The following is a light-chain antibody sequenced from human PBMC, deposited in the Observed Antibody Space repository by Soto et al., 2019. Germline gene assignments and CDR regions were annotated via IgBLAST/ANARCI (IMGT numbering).Light chain of an antibody. CDR3: QQYYSTPRT. CDR1: QSVLYSSNNKNY. V-gene: IGKV4-1*01. J-gene: IGKJ4*01. Sequence: DIEMTQSPDSLAVSLGERATINCKSSQSVLYSSNNKNYLAWYQQKPGQPPELLISWASTRESGVPHRFSGSGSETDFTLTISSLQAEDGAVYYCQQYYSTPRTFGGGTKVEIK. CDR2: WAS.